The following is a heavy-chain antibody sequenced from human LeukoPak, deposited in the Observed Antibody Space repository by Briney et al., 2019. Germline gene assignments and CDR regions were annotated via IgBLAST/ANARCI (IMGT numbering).Heavy chain of an antibody. CDR2: ISAYNGNT. J-gene: IGHJ4*02. CDR3: ARWYYDILTGYYNIVQFDY. CDR1: GYTFTSYG. Sequence: GASVKVSCKASGYTFTSYGISRVRQAPGQGLEWMGWISAYNGNTNYAQKLQGRVTMTTDTSTSTAYMELRSLRSDDTAVYYCARWYYDILTGYYNIVQFDYWGQGTLVTVSS. V-gene: IGHV1-18*01. D-gene: IGHD3-9*01.